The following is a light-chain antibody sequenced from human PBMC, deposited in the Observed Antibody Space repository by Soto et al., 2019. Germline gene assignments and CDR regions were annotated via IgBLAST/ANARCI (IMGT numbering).Light chain of an antibody. J-gene: IGKJ5*01. CDR3: QQSYSTPIT. CDR1: QSISSY. V-gene: IGKV1-39*01. Sequence: IQLTQSPSSLSASVVDRVTITFRASQSISSYLNWYQQKPGKAPKLLIYAASSLQSGVPSRFSGSGSGTDFTLTISSLQPEDFATYYCQQSYSTPITFGQGTRLEIK. CDR2: AAS.